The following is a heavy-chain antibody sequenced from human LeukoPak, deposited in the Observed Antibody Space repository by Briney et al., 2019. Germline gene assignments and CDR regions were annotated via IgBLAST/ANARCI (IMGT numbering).Heavy chain of an antibody. CDR3: ARRVYSYAANWLHP. J-gene: IGHJ5*02. Sequence: SETLSLTCTVSGGSINTYYWSWIRQPPRKGLEWIGYIYTSGSTNYTPSLKCRVTISKDTSKNKFSLKLTSVTATDTAVYYCARRVYSYAANWLHPGGRRTGVRVSS. CDR1: GGSINTYY. D-gene: IGHD5-18*01. V-gene: IGHV4-4*09. CDR2: IYTSGST.